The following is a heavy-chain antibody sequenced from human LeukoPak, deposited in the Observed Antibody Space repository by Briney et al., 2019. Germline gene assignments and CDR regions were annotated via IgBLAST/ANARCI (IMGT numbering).Heavy chain of an antibody. Sequence: SETLSLTCTVSGGSISSYYWSWIGQPPGKGLEWIGYIYYSGSTNYNPSLKSRVTISVDTSKNQFSLKLTSVTAADTAVYYCARTGPHYYYGMDVWGQGTTVTVSS. CDR3: ARTGPHYYYGMDV. J-gene: IGHJ6*02. CDR2: IYYSGST. CDR1: GGSISSYY. V-gene: IGHV4-59*01. D-gene: IGHD3-9*01.